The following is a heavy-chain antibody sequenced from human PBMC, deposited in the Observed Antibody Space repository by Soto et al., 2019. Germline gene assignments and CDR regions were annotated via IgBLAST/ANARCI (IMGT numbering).Heavy chain of an antibody. CDR3: ARPRVDTTRLEDPFES. J-gene: IGHJ3*02. Sequence: ESLKISCKGSGYSFTSYWVGWVRQMPGKGLEWMGIIYPGDSDTRYSPSFQGQVTISADKSIRTAYLQWTSLKASDTAIYYCARPRVDTTRLEDPFESWGQGRMVTVSS. CDR2: IYPGDSDT. V-gene: IGHV5-51*01. D-gene: IGHD5-12*01. CDR1: GYSFTSYW.